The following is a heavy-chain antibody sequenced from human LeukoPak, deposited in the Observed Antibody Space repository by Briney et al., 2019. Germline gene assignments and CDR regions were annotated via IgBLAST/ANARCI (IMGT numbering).Heavy chain of an antibody. CDR2: IIPIFGTA. J-gene: IGHJ4*02. Sequence: SVKVSCKASGGTFSSYGISWVRQAPGQGLEWMGGIIPIFGTANYAQKFQGRVTITADESTSTAYMELSSLRSEDTAVYYCARPAGTMYYFDYWGQGTLVTVSS. D-gene: IGHD1-7*01. CDR3: ARPAGTMYYFDY. CDR1: GGTFSSYG. V-gene: IGHV1-69*13.